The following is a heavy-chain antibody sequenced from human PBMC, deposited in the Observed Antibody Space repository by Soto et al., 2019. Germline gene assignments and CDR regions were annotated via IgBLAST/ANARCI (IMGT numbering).Heavy chain of an antibody. CDR2: IYYSGST. Sequence: SETLSLTCTVSGGSLSSGGYYWSWIRQHPGKGLEWIGYIYYSGSTYYNPSLKSRLTISVDTSKNQFSLKLSSVTAADTAVYYCARGVTMVRGVIHPTYFDYWGQGTLVTVSS. D-gene: IGHD3-10*01. CDR3: ARGVTMVRGVIHPTYFDY. V-gene: IGHV4-31*03. CDR1: GGSLSSGGYY. J-gene: IGHJ4*02.